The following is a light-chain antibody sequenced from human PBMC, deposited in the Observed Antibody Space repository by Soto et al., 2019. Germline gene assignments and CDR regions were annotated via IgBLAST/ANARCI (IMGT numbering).Light chain of an antibody. V-gene: IGKV1-39*01. CDR3: QQSYSTLFS. J-gene: IGKJ3*01. CDR2: AAS. Sequence: DIPMTQSPSSLSASVGDRVTITCRASQTIIRYLNWYQQKVGRAPNLLIYAASSLQSGVPSRFSGSGSGTEFTLTISSLQPEDFATYYCQQSYSTLFSFGPGTKVEI. CDR1: QTIIRY.